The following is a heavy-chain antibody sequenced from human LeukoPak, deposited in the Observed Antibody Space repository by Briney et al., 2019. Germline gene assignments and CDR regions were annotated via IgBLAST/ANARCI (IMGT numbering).Heavy chain of an antibody. CDR3: AKWKGQNIVVVPAACDY. J-gene: IGHJ4*02. CDR2: ISGSGGST. CDR1: GFTFSSYA. V-gene: IGHV3-23*01. D-gene: IGHD2-2*01. Sequence: GGSLRLSCAASGFTFSSYAMSWVRQAPGKGLEWVLAISGSGGSTYYADSVKGRFTISRDNSKNTLYLQMNSLRAEDTAVYYCAKWKGQNIVVVPAACDYWGQGTLVTVSS.